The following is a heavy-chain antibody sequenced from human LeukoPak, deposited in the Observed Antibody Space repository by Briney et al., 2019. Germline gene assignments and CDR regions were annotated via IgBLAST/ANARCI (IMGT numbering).Heavy chain of an antibody. CDR3: ARDSGYYGSGSI. Sequence: QPGGSLRLSCTASAFSFTTYEMNWVRQAPGKGLEWVSYISGSGSSIYYADSVKGRFTISRDNSKNTLYLQMNSLRAEDTAVYYCARDSGYYGSGSIWGQGTLVTVSS. D-gene: IGHD3-10*01. CDR2: ISGSGSSI. V-gene: IGHV3-48*03. CDR1: AFSFTTYE. J-gene: IGHJ4*02.